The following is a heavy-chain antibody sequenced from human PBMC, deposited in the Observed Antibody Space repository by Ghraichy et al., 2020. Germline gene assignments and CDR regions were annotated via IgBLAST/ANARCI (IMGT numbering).Heavy chain of an antibody. CDR2: IKQDGSEK. Sequence: GGSLRLSCAASGFTFSSYWMSWVRQAPGKGLEWVANIKQDGSEKYYVDSVKGRFTISRDNAKNSLYLQMNSLRAEDTAVYYCARDNWIWRDNYYYYMDVWGKGTTVNVSS. CDR3: ARDNWIWRDNYYYYMDV. V-gene: IGHV3-7*01. CDR1: GFTFSSYW. J-gene: IGHJ6*03. D-gene: IGHD2-15*01.